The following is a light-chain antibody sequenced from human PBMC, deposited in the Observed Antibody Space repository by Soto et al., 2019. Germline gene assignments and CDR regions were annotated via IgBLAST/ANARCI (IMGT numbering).Light chain of an antibody. CDR3: QQRSKWPST. CDR2: DAS. J-gene: IGKJ1*01. Sequence: EIVITNSSSTLSVSQGERATLSCRASQSVSSSYLAWYQQKPGQAPRLLIYDASNRATGIPARFSGSGSGTDFTLTISSLEPEDFAVYYCQQRSKWPSTFGQGTKVDIK. V-gene: IGKV3-11*01. CDR1: QSVSSSY.